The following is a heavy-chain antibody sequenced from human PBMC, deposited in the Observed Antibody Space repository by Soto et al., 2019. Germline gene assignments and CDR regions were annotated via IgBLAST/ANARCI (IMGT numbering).Heavy chain of an antibody. V-gene: IGHV3-30*03. D-gene: IGHD3-22*01. CDR2: ISYDGSNR. J-gene: IGHJ3*02. CDR1: GFTFSTYG. Sequence: GGSLRLSCAASGFTFSTYGMHWVRQAPGKGLEWVAVISYDGSNRYYADSVEGRFTISRDNSKNTLYLQMNSLRAEDTAVYYCARWFQGAFDIWGQGTMVTVSS. CDR3: ARWFQGAFDI.